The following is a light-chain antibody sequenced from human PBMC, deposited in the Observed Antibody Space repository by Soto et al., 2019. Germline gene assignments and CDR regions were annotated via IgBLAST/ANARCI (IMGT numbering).Light chain of an antibody. J-gene: IGKJ2*01. Sequence: DIQMTQSPSSLSASVGDRVTITCRASQSISSFLNWYQQTAGKAPKLLIYAASILQSGVPSRFSSSGSGTDFTLSISSLQPEDFATYYCQQSYTHPHTFGQGTKLEIK. CDR2: AAS. V-gene: IGKV1-39*01. CDR1: QSISSF. CDR3: QQSYTHPHT.